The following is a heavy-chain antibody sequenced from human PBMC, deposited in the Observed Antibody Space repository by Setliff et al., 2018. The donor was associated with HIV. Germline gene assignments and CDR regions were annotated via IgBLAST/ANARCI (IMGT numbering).Heavy chain of an antibody. CDR2: IYDSGGT. CDR3: ARAIGIISLYYFDS. J-gene: IGHJ4*02. V-gene: IGHV4-59*01. CDR1: GGSISSDY. D-gene: IGHD3-10*01. Sequence: PSETLSLTCTVSGGSISSDYWSWIRQPPGKGNEWIGFIYDSGGTNYNPSLESRVTISVDTSKNQFSLELSSVTAADTAVYYCARAIGIISLYYFDSWGQGTLVTVSS.